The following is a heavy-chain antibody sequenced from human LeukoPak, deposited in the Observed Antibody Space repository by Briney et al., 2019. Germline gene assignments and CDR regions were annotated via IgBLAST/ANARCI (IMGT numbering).Heavy chain of an antibody. J-gene: IGHJ6*02. Sequence: SETLSLTCTVSGGSMSFYYWSWIRQPPGEGLEWIGCIYYSGSTDYNPSLKSRVTISIDTSKNQFSLNLKSVTAADTAVYYCARDGRISPYYGMDVWGQGTTVTVSS. D-gene: IGHD1-26*01. V-gene: IGHV4-59*01. CDR1: GGSMSFYY. CDR2: IYYSGST. CDR3: ARDGRISPYYGMDV.